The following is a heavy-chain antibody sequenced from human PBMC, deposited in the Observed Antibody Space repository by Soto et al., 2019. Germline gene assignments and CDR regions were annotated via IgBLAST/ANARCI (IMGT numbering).Heavy chain of an antibody. D-gene: IGHD3-22*01. J-gene: IGHJ4*02. CDR3: ARLRTYYYDSSGYYY. Sequence: SETLSLTCAVSGGSISSSNWWSWVRQPPGKGLEWIGEIYHSGSTNYNPSLKSRVTISVDKSKNQFSLKLSSVTAADTAVYYCARLRTYYYDSSGYYYWGQGTLVTVSS. CDR2: IYHSGST. CDR1: GGSISSSNW. V-gene: IGHV4-4*02.